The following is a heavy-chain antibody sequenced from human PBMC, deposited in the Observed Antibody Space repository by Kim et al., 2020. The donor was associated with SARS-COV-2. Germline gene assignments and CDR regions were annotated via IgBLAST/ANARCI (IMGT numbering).Heavy chain of an antibody. CDR1: GFTFEDFA. Sequence: GGSLRLSCVVSGFTFEDFAMHWVRQVPGKSLQWVSLIGGDGGSTFYADSVKGRFTISRDNRKNSLYLQMDSLRTEDTALYYCAKVGDESGFSSALGSWGQGTLVTVSS. J-gene: IGHJ5*02. D-gene: IGHD6-25*01. CDR2: IGGDGGST. V-gene: IGHV3-43*02. CDR3: AKVGDESGFSSALGS.